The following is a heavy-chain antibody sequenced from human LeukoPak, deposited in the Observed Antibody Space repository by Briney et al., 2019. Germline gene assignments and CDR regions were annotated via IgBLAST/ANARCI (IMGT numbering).Heavy chain of an antibody. Sequence: GGSLRLSCAASGFTFSDCWMHWVRQAPGKGLEWVSAISGSGGSTYYADSMKGRFTISRDNSKNTLYLQMNSLRAEDTAVYYCAKRDSSDYYPYYFDYWGQGTLVTVSS. V-gene: IGHV3-23*01. CDR3: AKRDSSDYYPYYFDY. J-gene: IGHJ4*02. CDR2: ISGSGGST. CDR1: GFTFSDCW. D-gene: IGHD3-22*01.